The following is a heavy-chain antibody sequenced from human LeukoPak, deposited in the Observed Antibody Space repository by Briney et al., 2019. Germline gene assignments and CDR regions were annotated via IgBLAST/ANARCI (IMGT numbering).Heavy chain of an antibody. J-gene: IGHJ4*02. CDR2: ISSSSSYI. CDR1: GFTFSSYS. CDR3: ARAHNWKYGTFDY. D-gene: IGHD1-20*01. Sequence: NPGGSLRLSCAASGFTFSSYSMNWVRQAPGKGLEWVSCISSSSSYIYNADSVKGRFTISRDNAKNSLYLQMNSLRVEDTAVYYCARAHNWKYGTFDYWGQGTLVTVSS. V-gene: IGHV3-21*01.